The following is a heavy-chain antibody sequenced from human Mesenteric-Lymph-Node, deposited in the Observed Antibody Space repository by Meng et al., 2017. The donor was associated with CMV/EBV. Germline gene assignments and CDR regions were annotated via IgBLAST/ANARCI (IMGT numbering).Heavy chain of an antibody. Sequence: GESLKISCAASGFTFSSYAMHWVRQAPGKGLEWVAVISYDGSNKYYADSVKGRFTISRDNSKNTLDLQMNSLRAEDTAVYYCAKVAGRYCSSTSCLPDYWGQGTLVTVSS. J-gene: IGHJ4*02. CDR2: ISYDGSNK. CDR1: GFTFSSYA. CDR3: AKVAGRYCSSTSCLPDY. V-gene: IGHV3-30*04. D-gene: IGHD2-2*01.